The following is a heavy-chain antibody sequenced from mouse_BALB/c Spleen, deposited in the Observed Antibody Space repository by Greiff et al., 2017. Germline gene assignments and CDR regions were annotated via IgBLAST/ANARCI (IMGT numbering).Heavy chain of an antibody. Sequence: QVQLKQSGPQLVRPGASVKISCKASGYSFTSYWMHWVKQRPGQGLEWIGMIDPSDSETRLNQKFKDKATLTVDKSSSTAYMQLSSPTSEDSAVYYCARGYSGYFDVWGAGTTVTVSS. CDR1: GYSFTSYW. V-gene: IGHV1S126*01. J-gene: IGHJ1*01. D-gene: IGHD2-3*01. CDR3: ARGYSGYFDV. CDR2: IDPSDSET.